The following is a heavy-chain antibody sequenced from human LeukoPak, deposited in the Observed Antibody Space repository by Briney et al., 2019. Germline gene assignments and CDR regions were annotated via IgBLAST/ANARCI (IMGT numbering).Heavy chain of an antibody. CDR2: IKSDGSAT. V-gene: IGHV3-74*01. CDR3: ARAYGPDY. Sequence: PGGSLRLSCAASGFTFSSYWMHWVRQAPGKGLVRVSRIKSDGSATSYADSVKGRFTISRDNAKNTLYLQMNSLRAEDTGLYYCARAYGPDYWGQGTPVTVSS. D-gene: IGHD4-17*01. J-gene: IGHJ4*02. CDR1: GFTFSSYW.